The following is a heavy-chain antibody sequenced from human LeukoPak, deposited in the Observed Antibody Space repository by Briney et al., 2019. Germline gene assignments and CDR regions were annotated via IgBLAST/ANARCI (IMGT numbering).Heavy chain of an antibody. D-gene: IGHD6-6*01. Sequence: PGWSLRLSCAASGFIFSDYYMSWIRQAPWKGLERVAYIGSGGSTIFYADSVKGRFTISRDNAKNSLYLQMNSLRAEDTAIYYCARDPSTSSSHFHMDVWGKGTTVTVSS. V-gene: IGHV3-11*04. CDR3: ARDPSTSSSHFHMDV. CDR1: GFIFSDYY. CDR2: IGSGGSTI. J-gene: IGHJ6*03.